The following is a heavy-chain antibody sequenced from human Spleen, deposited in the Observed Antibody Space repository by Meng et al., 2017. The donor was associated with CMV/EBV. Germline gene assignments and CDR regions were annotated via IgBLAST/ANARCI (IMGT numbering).Heavy chain of an antibody. J-gene: IGHJ5*02. Sequence: CPFSCSCVRWVPQAPGQWLEWMGWIGGYNGRTNHAQSFQGRLTMTTDPSTSTAYMELRSLRSDDTAVYFCARDYYDIEGHEYACFDPWGQGTLVTVSS. V-gene: IGHV1-18*01. CDR2: IGGYNGRT. D-gene: IGHD3-9*01. CDR3: ARDYYDIEGHEYACFDP. CDR1: CPFSCSC.